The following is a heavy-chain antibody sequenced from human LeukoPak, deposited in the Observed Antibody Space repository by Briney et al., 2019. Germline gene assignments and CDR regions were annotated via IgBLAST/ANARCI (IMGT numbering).Heavy chain of an antibody. Sequence: SVKVSCKASGGTFSSYAISWVRQAPGQGLEWMGRIIPILGIANYAQKFQGRVTITADKSTSTAYMELSSLRSEDTAVYYCARAYYHDSSVYPANALFDYWGQGTLVTVSS. CDR3: ARAYYHDSSVYPANALFDY. CDR1: GGTFSSYA. V-gene: IGHV1-69*04. D-gene: IGHD3-22*01. CDR2: IIPILGIA. J-gene: IGHJ4*02.